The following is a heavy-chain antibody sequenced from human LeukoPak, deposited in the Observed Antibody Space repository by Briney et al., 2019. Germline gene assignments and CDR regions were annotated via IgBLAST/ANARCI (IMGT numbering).Heavy chain of an antibody. CDR3: ARAPSSQWLPPFDY. Sequence: GGSLRLSCAASGFTFSGYAMHWVRQAPGKGLEWVAVISYDGSNKYYADSVKSRFTISRDNSKNTLYLQMNSLRAEDTAVYYCARAPSSQWLPPFDYWGQGTLVTVSS. J-gene: IGHJ4*02. CDR1: GFTFSGYA. D-gene: IGHD6-19*01. CDR2: ISYDGSNK. V-gene: IGHV3-30-3*01.